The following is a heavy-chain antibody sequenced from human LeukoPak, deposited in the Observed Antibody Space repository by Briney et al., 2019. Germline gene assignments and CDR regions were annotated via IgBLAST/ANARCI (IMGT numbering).Heavy chain of an antibody. CDR3: ARERREQLLPPYTRSLTYFDY. D-gene: IGHD2-15*01. Sequence: PSETLSLTCAVYGGSFSGYYWNWIRQPPGKGLEWIGEINHSGSTKYNPSLKSRVTISVDTSKNQFSLKLSSVTASDTAVYYCARERREQLLPPYTRSLTYFDYWGQGTLVTVSS. J-gene: IGHJ4*02. CDR1: GGSFSGYY. V-gene: IGHV4-34*01. CDR2: INHSGST.